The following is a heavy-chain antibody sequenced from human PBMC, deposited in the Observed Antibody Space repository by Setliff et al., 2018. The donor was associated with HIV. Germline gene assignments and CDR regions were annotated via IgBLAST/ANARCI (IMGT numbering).Heavy chain of an antibody. CDR3: AASITGTPDYFDY. CDR1: GDTFSSYA. D-gene: IGHD1-20*01. Sequence: SVKVSCKASGDTFSSYAISWVRQAPGQGLEWMGGIIPIFGTANYAQKFQGRVTITTDESTSTAYMELSSLRSEDTAVYYCAASITGTPDYFDYWGQGTLVTVSS. J-gene: IGHJ4*02. V-gene: IGHV1-69*05. CDR2: IIPIFGTA.